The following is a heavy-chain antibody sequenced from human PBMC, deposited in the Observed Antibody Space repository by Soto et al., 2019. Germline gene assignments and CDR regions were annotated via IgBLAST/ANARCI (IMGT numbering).Heavy chain of an antibody. D-gene: IGHD3-22*01. V-gene: IGHV1-18*04. J-gene: IGHJ5*02. CDR3: ARYYDSGGYYRTNWFDP. CDR2: ISAYNGKT. CDR1: RYIFSNYG. Sequence: GPSVKVSCKASRYIFSNYGISWVRQAPGQGLEWMGWISAYNGKTNYAQKLQGRVTMTTDTSTSTAYMELRSLRSDDTAVYYCARYYDSGGYYRTNWFDPWGQGTLVTLSS.